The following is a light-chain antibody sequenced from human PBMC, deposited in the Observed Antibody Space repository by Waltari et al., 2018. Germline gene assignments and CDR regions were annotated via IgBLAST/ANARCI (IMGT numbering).Light chain of an antibody. J-gene: IGLJ2*01. CDR2: QHY. Sequence: SYELSQPPSVSVSPGQTATIPCSGANLGDKYACWYQQKPGQSPVLVIYQHYKRPSGIPDRFSGSKSGNTASLTISGTQSMDEADYYCLTWDTNTAVFGGGTKLTVL. CDR3: LTWDTNTAV. V-gene: IGLV3-1*01. CDR1: NLGDKY.